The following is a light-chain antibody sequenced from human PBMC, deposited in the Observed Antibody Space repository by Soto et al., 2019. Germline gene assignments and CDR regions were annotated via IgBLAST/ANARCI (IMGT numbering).Light chain of an antibody. J-gene: IGLJ2*01. V-gene: IGLV2-14*01. CDR3: SSWTSSTTQV. CDR2: EVN. CDR1: SSDVGGYNF. Sequence: QSVLTQPASVSGSPRQSITISCTGTSSDVGGYNFVSWYQQHPGKAPKLMIFEVNNRPSGVSNRFSGSKSGNTASLTISGLQAEDEADYYCSSWTSSTTQVLGGGTKLTVL.